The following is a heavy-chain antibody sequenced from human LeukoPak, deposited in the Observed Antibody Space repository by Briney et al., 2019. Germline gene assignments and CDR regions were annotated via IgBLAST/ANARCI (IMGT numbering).Heavy chain of an antibody. CDR3: AAHGMATFPKQNDY. J-gene: IGHJ4*02. V-gene: IGHV3-21*01. CDR1: AFTFSSNS. D-gene: IGHD5-24*01. CDR2: ISSSSSYI. Sequence: GGYLRLSCAASAFTFSSNSMNWVRHAPGKGLEWVSSISSSSSYIYYADSVKGRLTSSRDNAKNSLYLQMNSLRAEDTAVYYCAAHGMATFPKQNDYWGQGTLVTVSS.